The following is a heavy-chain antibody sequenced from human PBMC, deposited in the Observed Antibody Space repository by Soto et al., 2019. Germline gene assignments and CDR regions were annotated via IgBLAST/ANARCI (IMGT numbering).Heavy chain of an antibody. Sequence: EVQLLESGGGLVQPGGSLRLSCAASGFTFSSYAMSWVRQAPGKGLEWVSAISGSGGSTYYADSVKGRFTISRDNSKNTLSLQMNSLRAEDTAVYYCAKDGCSSTSCYSYYYYYGMDVWGQGTTVTVSS. CDR3: AKDGCSSTSCYSYYYYYGMDV. CDR1: GFTFSSYA. J-gene: IGHJ6*02. CDR2: ISGSGGST. V-gene: IGHV3-23*01. D-gene: IGHD2-2*01.